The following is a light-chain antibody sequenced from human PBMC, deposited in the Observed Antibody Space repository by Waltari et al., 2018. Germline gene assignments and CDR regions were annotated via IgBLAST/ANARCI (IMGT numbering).Light chain of an antibody. Sequence: EIVMTQSPATLSVSPGERATLSYRASQSVSSNLAGYQQKPGQAPRLLSYGASTRATGIPARFSGSRSGTEFSLTISSPQSEDFAVYYCQQYNNWYAFGQGTKLEIK. CDR2: GAS. CDR1: QSVSSN. V-gene: IGKV3-15*01. CDR3: QQYNNWYA. J-gene: IGKJ2*01.